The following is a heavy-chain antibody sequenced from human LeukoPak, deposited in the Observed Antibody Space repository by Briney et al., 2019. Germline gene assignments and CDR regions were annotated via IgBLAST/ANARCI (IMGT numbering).Heavy chain of an antibody. Sequence: SETLSLTCAVYGGSFSGYYWSWIRQPPGEGLEWIGEINHSGSTNYNPSLESRVTISVDTSKNQFSLKLSSVTAADTAVYYCARGYGSSDYWGQGTLVTVSS. CDR3: ARGYGSSDY. J-gene: IGHJ4*02. CDR1: GGSFSGYY. CDR2: INHSGST. V-gene: IGHV4-34*01. D-gene: IGHD3-16*01.